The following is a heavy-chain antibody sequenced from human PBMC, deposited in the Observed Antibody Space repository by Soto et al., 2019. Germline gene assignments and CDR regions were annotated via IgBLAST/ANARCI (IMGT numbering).Heavy chain of an antibody. CDR2: ISTYNGDK. Sequence: ASVKVSCKTSGYTFSNYGIKWLRQAPGQGLEWMGWISTYNGDKHSAQNFEGSFSMTTDRLTGTAYFDLASLRPDDAALYLCAIDRLPGPGYSDFWVAGSRWFDPWGQGTLVTVSS. J-gene: IGHJ5*02. V-gene: IGHV1-18*04. CDR1: GYTFSNYG. CDR3: AIDRLPGPGYSDFWVAGSRWFDP. D-gene: IGHD3-3*01.